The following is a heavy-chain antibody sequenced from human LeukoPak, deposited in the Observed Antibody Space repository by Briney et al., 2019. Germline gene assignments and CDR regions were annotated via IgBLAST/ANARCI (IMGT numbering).Heavy chain of an antibody. CDR1: GGSISSHY. Sequence: SGTLSLTCTVSGGSISSHYWSWLRQPPGKGLEWIGYIYYSGSTNYNPSLKSRVTITVDTSKNQFSLKLSSVTAADTAVYYCAREYYYDSSGGVVAFDIWGQGKWSPSLQ. V-gene: IGHV4-59*11. CDR2: IYYSGST. J-gene: IGHJ3*02. D-gene: IGHD3-22*01. CDR3: AREYYYDSSGGVVAFDI.